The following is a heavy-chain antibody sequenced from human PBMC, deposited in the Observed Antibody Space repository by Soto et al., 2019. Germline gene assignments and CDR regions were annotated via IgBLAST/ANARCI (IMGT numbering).Heavy chain of an antibody. V-gene: IGHV4-34*01. Sequence: SETLSLTCGVYGGSFSCYCWSGIRQPPGKGLEWIGEINHSGSTNYNPSLKSRVTISVDTSKNQFSLKLSSVTAADTAVYYCARGSGSYTVYWGQGTLVTVSS. J-gene: IGHJ4*02. CDR1: GGSFSCYC. CDR3: ARGSGSYTVY. D-gene: IGHD1-26*01. CDR2: INHSGST.